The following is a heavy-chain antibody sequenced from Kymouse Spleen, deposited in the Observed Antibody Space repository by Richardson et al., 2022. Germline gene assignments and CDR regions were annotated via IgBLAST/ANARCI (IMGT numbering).Heavy chain of an antibody. CDR3: ARVLLWFGELL*RGWFDP. CDR2: IGTAGDT. J-gene: IGHJ5*02. Sequence: EVQLVESGGGLVQPGGSLRLSCAASGFTFSSYDMHWVRQATGKGLEWVSAIGTAGDTYYPGSVKGRFTISRENAKNSLYLQMNSLRAGDTAVYYCARVLLWFGELL*RGWFDPWGQGTLVTVSS. CDR1: GFTFSSYD. D-gene: IGHD3-10*01. V-gene: IGHV3-13*01.